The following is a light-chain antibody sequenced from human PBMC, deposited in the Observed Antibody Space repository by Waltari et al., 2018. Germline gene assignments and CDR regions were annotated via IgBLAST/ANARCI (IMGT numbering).Light chain of an antibody. J-gene: IGKJ3*01. CDR2: AAS. CDR1: QSISNY. CDR3: QQSYNTPT. Sequence: DIQMTQSPSSLSASVGDRVTITCRASQSISNYLNWYQQKPGKAPKLLIYAASTLYSGAPSRFSGSGSGTDFTLTISSLQPEDFATYYCQQSYNTPTLGPGTKVEI. V-gene: IGKV1-39*01.